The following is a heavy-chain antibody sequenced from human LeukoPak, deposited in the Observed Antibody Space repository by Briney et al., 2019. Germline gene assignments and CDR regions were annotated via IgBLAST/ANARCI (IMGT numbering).Heavy chain of an antibody. CDR1: GFTFSSYA. V-gene: IGHV3-23*01. CDR3: VQKGQIHNYGKPA. CDR2: ISGSGGST. D-gene: IGHD4-11*01. J-gene: IGHJ5*02. Sequence: PGGSLRLSCAASGFTFSSYAMSWVRQAPGKGLEWVSAISGSGGSTYYADSVKGRFTISRDNSKNTLYLQMNNLRADDTAVYYCVQKGQIHNYGKPAWGQGTLVTVSS.